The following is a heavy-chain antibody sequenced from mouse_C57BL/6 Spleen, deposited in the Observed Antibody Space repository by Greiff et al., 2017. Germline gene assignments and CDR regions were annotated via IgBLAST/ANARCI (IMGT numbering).Heavy chain of an antibody. CDR2: IDPDGGGT. V-gene: IGHV1-72*01. D-gene: IGHD3-2*02. Sequence: VQLQQPGAELVKPGASVKLSCKASGYTFTSYWMHWVKQRPGRGLEWIGRIDPDGGGTKYNEKFKGKATLTVDKPSSTAYMQLSSLTSEDSAVYCCARGGDGSSGDWCAYWGQGTLVTVSA. J-gene: IGHJ3*01. CDR3: ARGGDGSSGDWCAY. CDR1: GYTFTSYW.